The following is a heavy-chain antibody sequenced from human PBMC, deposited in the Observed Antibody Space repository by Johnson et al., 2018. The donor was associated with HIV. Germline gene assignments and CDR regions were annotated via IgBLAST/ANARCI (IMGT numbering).Heavy chain of an antibody. CDR2: FFSGGTT. V-gene: IGHV3-66*01. J-gene: IGHJ3*02. D-gene: IGHD3-16*01. CDR3: AKRPVWAPRDAFDI. Sequence: EVQLMESGGGLVQPGGSLRLACAASGLTVSSNYMSWVRQAPGKGLEWVSVFFSGGTTYYADSVNGRFTISRDNSKNTLYLQMNSLRAEDTAVYYCAKRPVWAPRDAFDIWGQGTMVTVSS. CDR1: GLTVSSNY.